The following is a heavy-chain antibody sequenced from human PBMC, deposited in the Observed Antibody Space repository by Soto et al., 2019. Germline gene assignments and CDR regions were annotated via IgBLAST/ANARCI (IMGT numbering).Heavy chain of an antibody. CDR3: AILPYGSAFDY. Sequence: GGSLRLSCAASGFTVSSNYMSWVRQAPGKGLEWVSVVHSGGSTYYADSVKGRFTISRDNSKNTVYLQMDSLRAEDTAVYYCAILPYGSAFDYWGQGTLVTVSS. CDR1: GFTVSSNY. CDR2: VHSGGST. D-gene: IGHD4-17*01. V-gene: IGHV3-53*01. J-gene: IGHJ4*02.